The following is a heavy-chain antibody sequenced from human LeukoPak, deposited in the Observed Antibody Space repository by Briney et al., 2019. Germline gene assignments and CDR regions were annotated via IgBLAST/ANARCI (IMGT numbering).Heavy chain of an antibody. D-gene: IGHD3-9*01. CDR1: GFTFDDYA. V-gene: IGHV3-43D*03. CDR3: AKDKSKYYDINPDAFDI. Sequence: GGSLRLSCAASGFTFDDYAMHWVRQAPGKGLEWVSLISWDGGSTYYADSVKGRFTISRDNSKNSLYLQMNSLRAEDTAVYYCAKDKSKYYDINPDAFDIWGQGTMVTVSS. CDR2: ISWDGGST. J-gene: IGHJ3*02.